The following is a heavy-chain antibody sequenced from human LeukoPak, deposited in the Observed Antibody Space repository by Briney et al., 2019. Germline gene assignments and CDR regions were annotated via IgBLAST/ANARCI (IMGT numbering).Heavy chain of an antibody. CDR3: ARDPYDSGGYGAFEM. CDR1: GFTFDDYG. V-gene: IGHV3-20*04. J-gene: IGHJ3*02. CDR2: INWNGGRT. D-gene: IGHD3-22*01. Sequence: GGSLRLSCEGSGFTFDDYGMSWVRQDQGKGLEWVSGINWNGGRTGYADSVKGRFAISRDNAKNSLFLQMNSLRAEDTAMYYCARDPYDSGGYGAFEMWGQGTMVTVSS.